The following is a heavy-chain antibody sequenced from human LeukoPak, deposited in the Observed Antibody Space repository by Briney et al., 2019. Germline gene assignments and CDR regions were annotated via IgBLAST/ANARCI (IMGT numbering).Heavy chain of an antibody. V-gene: IGHV3-48*03. Sequence: GGSLRLSCAASGFAFNSYEMNWVRQAPGKGLEWVSYINSGGSAIYYADSVKGRFTISRDNAKNSLYLQMNSLRADDTAVYYCARGGSYVHYWGQGTLVTVSS. CDR2: INSGGSAI. CDR1: GFAFNSYE. CDR3: ARGGSYVHY. D-gene: IGHD1-26*01. J-gene: IGHJ4*02.